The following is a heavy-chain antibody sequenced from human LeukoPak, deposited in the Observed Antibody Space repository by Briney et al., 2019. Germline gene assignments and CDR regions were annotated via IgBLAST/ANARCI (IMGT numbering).Heavy chain of an antibody. CDR1: GGSISSSSYY. Sequence: SETLSLTCTVSGGSISSSSYYWGWIRQPPGKGLEWIGSIYYSGSTYYNPSLKSRVTISVDTSKNQFSLKLSSVTAADTAVYYCAREGSSPLGWFDPWGQGTLVTVSS. CDR3: AREGSSPLGWFDP. J-gene: IGHJ5*02. CDR2: IYYSGST. V-gene: IGHV4-39*07. D-gene: IGHD6-6*01.